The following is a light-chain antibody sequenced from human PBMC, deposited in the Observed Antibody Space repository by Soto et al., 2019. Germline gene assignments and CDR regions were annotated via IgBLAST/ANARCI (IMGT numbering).Light chain of an antibody. CDR2: GAY. Sequence: EIVLTQSPVTLYLSPVQTATLSCRTSHSVSSRFLSWYQQKPAQAPRLLIYGAYTMATGIPARFSGSGSVTEFTVTISSLQSEDFAGYYCQQYDTWPITFGQGPRMEI. V-gene: IGKV3-15*01. J-gene: IGKJ5*01. CDR3: QQYDTWPIT. CDR1: HSVSSRF.